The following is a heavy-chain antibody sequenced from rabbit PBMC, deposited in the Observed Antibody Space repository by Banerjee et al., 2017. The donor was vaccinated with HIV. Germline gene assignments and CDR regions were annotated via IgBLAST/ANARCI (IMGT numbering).Heavy chain of an antibody. CDR2: IDPVFGSI. Sequence: QLEESGGDLVKPGGSLKVSCKASGFDFSNYGVSWVRQAPGKGLEWIGYIDPVFGSIHYASWVNGRFTISDHNAQNTLYLQLNSLTAADTATYFCVSYDDYGDRNLWGQGTLVTVS. CDR3: VSYDDYGDRNL. J-gene: IGHJ4*01. V-gene: IGHV1S7*01. D-gene: IGHD2-1*01. CDR1: GFDFSNYG.